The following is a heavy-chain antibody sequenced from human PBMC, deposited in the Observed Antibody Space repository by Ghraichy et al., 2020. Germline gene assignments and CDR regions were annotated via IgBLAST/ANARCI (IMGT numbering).Heavy chain of an antibody. V-gene: IGHV3-48*02. D-gene: IGHD2-15*01. CDR2: ITSSSSTI. Sequence: GESLNISCAASGFAFSTYSMNWVRQAPGKGLEWVSYITSSSSTIYYADSVKGRFTISRDNAKNSLYLQMNSLRDDDTAVYYCARACLVRGSCYRAFDIWGQGTMVTVSS. CDR3: ARACLVRGSCYRAFDI. CDR1: GFAFSTYS. J-gene: IGHJ3*02.